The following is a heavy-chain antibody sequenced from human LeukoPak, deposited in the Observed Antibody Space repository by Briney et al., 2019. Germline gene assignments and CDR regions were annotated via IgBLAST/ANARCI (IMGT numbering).Heavy chain of an antibody. CDR3: ARGYYDSRARFDP. CDR2: IYYSGNT. CDR1: GGSISSGGYY. V-gene: IGHV4-31*03. J-gene: IGHJ5*02. D-gene: IGHD3-22*01. Sequence: PSETLSLTCTVSGGSISSGGYYWNWIRQHPGKGLEWIGYIYYSGNTFYNPSLKSRVTISIDTSKNQFSLKLRSVTAADTAVYYCARGYYDSRARFDPWGQGTLVTVSS.